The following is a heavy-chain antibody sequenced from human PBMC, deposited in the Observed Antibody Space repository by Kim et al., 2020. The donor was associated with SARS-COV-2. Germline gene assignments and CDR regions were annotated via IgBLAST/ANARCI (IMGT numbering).Heavy chain of an antibody. J-gene: IGHJ3*02. D-gene: IGHD3-22*01. V-gene: IGHV7-4-1*02. CDR3: ARDPHYYDSRGAFDI. Sequence: QGFTGRFVFSLDTSVSTAYLQISSLKAEDTAVYYCARDPHYYDSRGAFDIWGQGTMVTVSS.